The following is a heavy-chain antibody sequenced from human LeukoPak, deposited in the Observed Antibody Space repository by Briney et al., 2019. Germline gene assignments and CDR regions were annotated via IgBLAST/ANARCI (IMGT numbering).Heavy chain of an antibody. Sequence: ASVKVSCKASGYTFTSYDINWVRQATGQGLEWMGWMNPNSGNTGYAQKFQGRVTITRNTSISTAYMELSSLRSEDTAVYYCARRGFMITFRRGSPGAFDIWGQGTMVTVSS. CDR1: GYTFTSYD. V-gene: IGHV1-8*03. D-gene: IGHD3-16*01. CDR3: ARRGFMITFRRGSPGAFDI. CDR2: MNPNSGNT. J-gene: IGHJ3*02.